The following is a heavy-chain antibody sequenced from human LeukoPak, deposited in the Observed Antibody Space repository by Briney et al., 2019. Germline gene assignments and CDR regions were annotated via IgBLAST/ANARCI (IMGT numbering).Heavy chain of an antibody. CDR1: GGTFSSYA. J-gene: IGHJ4*02. V-gene: IGHV1-69*06. CDR3: ARMGYYDYVWGSLSAYYFDY. Sequence: SVKVSCKASGGTFSSYAISWVRQAPGQGLEWMGGIIPIFGTANYAQKFQGRVTITADKSTSTAYMELSSLRSEDTAVYYCARMGYYDYVWGSLSAYYFDYWGQGTLVTVSS. CDR2: IIPIFGTA. D-gene: IGHD3-16*01.